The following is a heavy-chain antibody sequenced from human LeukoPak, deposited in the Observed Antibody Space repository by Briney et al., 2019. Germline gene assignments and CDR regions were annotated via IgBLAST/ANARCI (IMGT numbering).Heavy chain of an antibody. CDR3: ARDKDYYDSSGYYVRYYYYYYMDV. J-gene: IGHJ6*03. V-gene: IGHV3-48*01. CDR2: ISSSSSTI. CDR1: GFTFSSYS. D-gene: IGHD3-22*01. Sequence: GGSLRLSCAASGFTFSSYSMNWVRQAPGKGLEWVSYISSSSSTIYYADSVKGRFTISRDNAKNSLYLQMGSLRAEDMAVYYCARDKDYYDSSGYYVRYYYYYYMDVWGKGTTVTISS.